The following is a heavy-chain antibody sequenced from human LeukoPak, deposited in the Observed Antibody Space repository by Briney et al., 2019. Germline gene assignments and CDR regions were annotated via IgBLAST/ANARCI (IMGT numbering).Heavy chain of an antibody. CDR3: LRGDRRDY. Sequence: PGGSLRLSCAASGFTFSIYGMGWVRQAPGKGLEWVSSISDNGGNTYYADSAKGRFTTSRDNAKDSLYLQMNSLRVEDTAVYYCLRGDRRDYWGQGTLVTVSS. CDR1: GFTFSIYG. J-gene: IGHJ4*02. CDR2: ISDNGGNT. V-gene: IGHV3-21*06.